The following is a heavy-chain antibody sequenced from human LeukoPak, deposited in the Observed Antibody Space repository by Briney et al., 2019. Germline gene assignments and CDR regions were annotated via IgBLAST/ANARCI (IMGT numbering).Heavy chain of an antibody. CDR1: GGSISSYY. CDR2: IYYSGST. V-gene: IGHV4-59*01. J-gene: IGHJ5*02. CDR3: ARDLRAGIAAAGSHRWFDP. Sequence: PSETLSLTCTVSGGSISSYYWSWIRQPPGKGLEWIGYIYYSGSTNYNPSLKSRVTISVDTSKNQFSLKLSSVTAADTAVYYCARDLRAGIAAAGSHRWFDPWGQGTLVTVSS. D-gene: IGHD6-13*01.